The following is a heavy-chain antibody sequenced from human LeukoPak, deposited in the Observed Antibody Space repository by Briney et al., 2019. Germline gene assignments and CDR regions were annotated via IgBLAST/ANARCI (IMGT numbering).Heavy chain of an antibody. V-gene: IGHV3-21*01. D-gene: IGHD5-18*01. CDR3: ARTALWIQLWQTGFFDY. CDR1: GFTFSSYS. J-gene: IGHJ4*02. CDR2: ISSSSSYF. Sequence: GGSLRLFCAASGFTFSSYSMNWVRQAPGKGPEWVSSISSSSSYFYYADAVQGRFTISRDNAKNSLYLQMNSLRAEDTAVYYCARTALWIQLWQTGFFDYWGQGTLVTVSS.